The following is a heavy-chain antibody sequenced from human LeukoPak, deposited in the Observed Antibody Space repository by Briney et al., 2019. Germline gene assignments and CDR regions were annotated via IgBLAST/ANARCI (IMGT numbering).Heavy chain of an antibody. CDR1: GASINTNDFY. CDR2: IHSFGQI. D-gene: IGHD3-10*01. V-gene: IGHV4-39*07. CDR3: ARQNRFWGSGNY. J-gene: IGHJ4*02. Sequence: SETLSLTCTVSGASINTNDFYWAWIRQPPGKGLEWLGTIHSFGQIYSNPSLKTRLSISVDMSKNEFYLRLNSVTAAETAVYFCARQNRFWGSGNYWGQGILVTVSS.